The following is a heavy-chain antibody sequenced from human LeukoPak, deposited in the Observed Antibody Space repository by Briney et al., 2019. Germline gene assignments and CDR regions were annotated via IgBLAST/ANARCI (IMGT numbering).Heavy chain of an antibody. V-gene: IGHV3-21*01. Sequence: PGGSLRLSCAASGFTFSSYSMNWVRQAPGKGLEWVSSISSSSSYIYYADSVKGRFTISRDNAKNSLYPQMNSLRAEDTAVYYCARDLERDYYDILTGYYNPYYYYYMDVWGKGTTVTISS. CDR2: ISSSSSYI. CDR1: GFTFSSYS. J-gene: IGHJ6*03. CDR3: ARDLERDYYDILTGYYNPYYYYYMDV. D-gene: IGHD3-9*01.